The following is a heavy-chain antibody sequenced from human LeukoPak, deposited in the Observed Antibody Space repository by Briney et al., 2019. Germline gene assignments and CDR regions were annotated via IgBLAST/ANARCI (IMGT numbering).Heavy chain of an antibody. Sequence: ASVKVSCKASGYTFTRYGISWVRQAPGQGLEWMGWISGYNGNIKYAQKFQGRVTMTTDTSTSTAYMELRSLRSDDTAVHYCARDCSGGSCYDGVDYWGQGTLVTVSS. CDR3: ARDCSGGSCYDGVDY. CDR2: ISGYNGNI. V-gene: IGHV1-18*01. J-gene: IGHJ4*02. D-gene: IGHD2-15*01. CDR1: GYTFTRYG.